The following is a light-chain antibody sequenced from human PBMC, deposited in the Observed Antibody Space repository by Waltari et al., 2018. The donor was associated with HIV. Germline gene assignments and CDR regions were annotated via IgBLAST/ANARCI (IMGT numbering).Light chain of an antibody. CDR1: NLRTYY. V-gene: IGLV3-19*01. J-gene: IGLJ1*01. Sequence: SSELTQDPAVSVALGQTVKITCQGDNLRTYYASGYQQKPGQAPVLVSYGKNKRPPEIPCLLSSPASRNTASLTITGAQAEDEADYYCKTRDRSGNLYVFGTGTTVTVL. CDR3: KTRDRSGNLYV. CDR2: GKN.